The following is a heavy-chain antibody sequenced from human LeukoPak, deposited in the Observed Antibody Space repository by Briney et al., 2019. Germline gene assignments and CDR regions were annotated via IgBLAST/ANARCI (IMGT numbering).Heavy chain of an antibody. D-gene: IGHD3-10*01. V-gene: IGHV4-38-2*02. CDR1: GYSISSGYY. CDR2: IYHSGST. CDR3: ARDDYYGSGSYWPLYYYYGMDV. Sequence: SETLSLTCAVSGYSISSGYYWGWIRQPPGKGLEWIGSIYHSGSTYYNPPLKSRVTISVDTSKNQFSLKLSSVTAADTAVYYCARDDYYGSGSYWPLYYYYGMDVWGKGTTVTVSS. J-gene: IGHJ6*04.